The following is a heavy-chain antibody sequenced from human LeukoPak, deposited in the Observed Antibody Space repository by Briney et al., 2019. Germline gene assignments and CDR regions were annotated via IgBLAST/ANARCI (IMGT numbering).Heavy chain of an antibody. D-gene: IGHD4-11*01. CDR1: GGTFSSYA. J-gene: IGHJ6*03. V-gene: IGHV1-69*13. Sequence: SVKVSCKASGGTFSSYAISWVRQAPGQGLEWMGGIIPIFGTANYAQKFQGRVTITADESTSTAYMELSSLRSEDTAVYYCARDRATVTTDYYYYMDVWGKGTTVTVSS. CDR3: ARDRATVTTDYYYYMDV. CDR2: IIPIFGTA.